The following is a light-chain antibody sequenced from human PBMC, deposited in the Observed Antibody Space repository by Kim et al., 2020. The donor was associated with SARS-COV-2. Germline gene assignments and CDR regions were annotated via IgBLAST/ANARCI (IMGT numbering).Light chain of an antibody. CDR3: QQYKSYPWT. Sequence: DIQMTQSPSTLSASIGDRVTITCRASRNIATWVAWYQQKPGEAPRLLIYKASNLKSGVPSRFSGSGSGTEFTLTTDSLQADDLETYYCQQYKSYPWTFGQGTKLEI. V-gene: IGKV1-5*03. CDR2: KAS. J-gene: IGKJ1*01. CDR1: RNIATW.